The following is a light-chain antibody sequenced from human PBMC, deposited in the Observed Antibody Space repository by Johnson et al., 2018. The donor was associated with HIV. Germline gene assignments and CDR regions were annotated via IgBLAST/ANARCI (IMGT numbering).Light chain of an antibody. J-gene: IGLJ1*01. CDR1: TSNIGTNS. CDR2: EDT. Sequence: QSVLTQPPSVSAAPGQNVTISCSGATSNIGTNSVSWYQKFPGTAPKLLIYEDTKRPSGIPARFSGSKSGTSATLGITGLQTGDEADYYCGTWDTSLGAYVFGTGTKVTVL. CDR3: GTWDTSLGAYV. V-gene: IGLV1-51*02.